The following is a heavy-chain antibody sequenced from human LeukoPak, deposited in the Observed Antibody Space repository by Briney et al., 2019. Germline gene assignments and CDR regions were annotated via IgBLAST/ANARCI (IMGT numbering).Heavy chain of an antibody. D-gene: IGHD2-21*01. J-gene: IGHJ3*02. CDR2: IYYTGST. CDR3: ARVPSVIDAFDI. V-gene: IGHV4-31*03. CDR1: GGSISSGGYY. Sequence: SETLSLTCTVSGGSISSGGYYWSWLRQHPGKGLEWIAYIYYTGSTYYNPSLKSRLTISVDRSKNQFSLRLSSMTAADTAVYYCARVPSVIDAFDIWGQGTMVTVSS.